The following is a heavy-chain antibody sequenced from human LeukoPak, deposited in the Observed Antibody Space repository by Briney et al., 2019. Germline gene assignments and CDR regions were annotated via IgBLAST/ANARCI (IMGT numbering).Heavy chain of an antibody. CDR2: ILYSGNT. CDR1: GGSISYSNYY. Sequence: SETLSLTCTVSGGSISYSNYYWGWIRQPPGKGLEWIGSILYSGNTYYNPSLKSRVTISVDTSKKQFSLKMSSVTAADTAVYYCARPSNHYDTSGYRGFDPWGQGTLVTISS. CDR3: ARPSNHYDTSGYRGFDP. D-gene: IGHD3-22*01. V-gene: IGHV4-39*01. J-gene: IGHJ5*02.